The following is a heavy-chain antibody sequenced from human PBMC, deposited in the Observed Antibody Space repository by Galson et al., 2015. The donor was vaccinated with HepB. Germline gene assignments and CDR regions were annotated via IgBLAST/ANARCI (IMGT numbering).Heavy chain of an antibody. CDR3: ATAGLVNTAMCFDY. J-gene: IGHJ4*02. CDR1: GYTLTELS. V-gene: IGHV1-24*01. CDR2: FDPEDGET. D-gene: IGHD5-18*01. Sequence: SVKVSCKVSGYTLTELSMHWVRQAPGKGLEWMGGFDPEDGETIYAQKFQGRVTMTEDTSTDTAYMELSSLRSEDTAVYYCATAGLVNTAMCFDYWGQGTLVTVSS.